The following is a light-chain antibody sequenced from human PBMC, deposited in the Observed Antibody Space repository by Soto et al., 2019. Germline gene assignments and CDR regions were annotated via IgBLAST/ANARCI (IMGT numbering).Light chain of an antibody. CDR3: QQSFTTPLT. CDR2: AAS. V-gene: IGKV1-39*01. J-gene: IGKJ4*01. Sequence: DIQMTQSPSSLSASVGDRVTITCRASQSTINYLNWYQLRPGKAPRLLIYAASSLQSGVPSRFTGGGSGTHFTLTISNLQPEDSATYCCQQSFTTPLTFGGGTKVEIK. CDR1: QSTINY.